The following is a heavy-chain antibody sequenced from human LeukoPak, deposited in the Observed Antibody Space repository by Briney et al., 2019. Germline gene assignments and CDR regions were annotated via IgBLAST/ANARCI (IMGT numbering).Heavy chain of an antibody. J-gene: IGHJ4*02. Sequence: SGPALVKPTQPLTLTCTFSGFSLSTTTMCVNWIRQPPGKALEWLGRIDWDDDKYYSTSLKTRLTISKDTSKNQVVLIMTNMDPVDTATYYCARMLAGPDYFDHWGQGTLVTVSS. D-gene: IGHD6-13*01. CDR1: GFSLSTTTMC. V-gene: IGHV2-70*11. CDR3: ARMLAGPDYFDH. CDR2: IDWDDDK.